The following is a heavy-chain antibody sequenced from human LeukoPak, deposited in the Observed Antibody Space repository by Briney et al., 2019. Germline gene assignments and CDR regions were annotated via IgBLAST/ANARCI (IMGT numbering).Heavy chain of an antibody. CDR2: IRYDGSNK. CDR1: GFTFSSYG. Sequence: PGGSLRFSCAASGFTFSSYGMHWVRQAPGKGLEWVAFIRYDGSNKYYADSVKGRFTISRDNSKNTLYLQMNSLRAEGTAVYYCAKAQYDWVTLAFDYWGQGTLVTVSS. J-gene: IGHJ4*02. V-gene: IGHV3-30*02. CDR3: AKAQYDWVTLAFDY. D-gene: IGHD4-23*01.